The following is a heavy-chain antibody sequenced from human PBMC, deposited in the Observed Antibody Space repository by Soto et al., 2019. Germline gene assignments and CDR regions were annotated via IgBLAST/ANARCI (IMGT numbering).Heavy chain of an antibody. CDR1: GYSFITSYH. J-gene: IGHJ3*02. D-gene: IGHD5-12*01. V-gene: IGHV1-46*01. Sequence: QVQLVQSGAEVKKPGASVKVSCKASGYSFITSYHMHWVRQAPGQGLEWMGIINPTGSMTRYSQKFQGRLTMTRDTSTATDYMELSNLTSDDTAVYFCARDTGYEHDAFDIWGQGTRVTVSS. CDR3: ARDTGYEHDAFDI. CDR2: INPTGSMT.